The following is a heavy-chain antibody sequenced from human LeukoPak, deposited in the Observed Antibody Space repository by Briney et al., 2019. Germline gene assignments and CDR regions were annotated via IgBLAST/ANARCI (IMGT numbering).Heavy chain of an antibody. Sequence: GRSLRLSCAASGFTFDDYAMQGVRQAPGKGLEGVSGISWNRGSIGYAVSVKGRFTISRDNSTNTLYLQMNSLRDEATAVYYCARGGIRVLSRDAAFDLRGQGPMVTVSS. J-gene: IGHJ3*01. CDR3: ARGGIRVLSRDAAFDL. V-gene: IGHV3-9*01. CDR2: ISWNRGSI. CDR1: GFTFDDYA. D-gene: IGHD2-8*01.